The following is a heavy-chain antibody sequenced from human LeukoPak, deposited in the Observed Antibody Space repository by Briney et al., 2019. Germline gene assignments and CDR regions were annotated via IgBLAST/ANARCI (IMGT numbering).Heavy chain of an antibody. CDR1: GFTFDDYA. D-gene: IGHD6-19*01. Sequence: PGRSLRLSCAASGFTFDDYAMHWVRQAPGKGLEWVSGISWNSGSIGYADSVKGRFTISRDNAKNSLYLQMNSLRAEDTALYYCAKDIGRWLVYNWSYPWGQGTLVTVSS. V-gene: IGHV3-9*01. CDR2: ISWNSGSI. J-gene: IGHJ5*02. CDR3: AKDIGRWLVYNWSYP.